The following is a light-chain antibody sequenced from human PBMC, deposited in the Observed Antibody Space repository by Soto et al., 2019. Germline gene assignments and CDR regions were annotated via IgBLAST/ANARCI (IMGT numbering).Light chain of an antibody. CDR2: DVS. V-gene: IGKV1-5*01. CDR1: QHISRW. CDR3: QQYNSYSWT. J-gene: IGKJ1*01. Sequence: DIQVTQSPSTLSASAGYRFPKNLRASQHISRWLAWYQQKAGKAPKLLIYDVSTLETGVPSRFSGSGSGTEFTLTISSLQPDDFATYYCQQYNSYSWTFGQGTKVDIK.